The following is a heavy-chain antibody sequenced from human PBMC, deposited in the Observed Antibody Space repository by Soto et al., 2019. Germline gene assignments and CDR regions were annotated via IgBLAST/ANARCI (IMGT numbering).Heavy chain of an antibody. CDR2: ISYDGSNK. D-gene: IGHD3-22*01. CDR3: ARENYDSSGYYGMDV. V-gene: IGHV3-30*03. Sequence: GGSLRLSCAASGFTFSSYGMHWVRQAPGKGLEWVAVISYDGSNKYYADSVKGRFTISRDNAKNSLYLQMNSLRDEDTAVYYCARENYDSSGYYGMDVWGQGTTVTVSS. CDR1: GFTFSSYG. J-gene: IGHJ6*02.